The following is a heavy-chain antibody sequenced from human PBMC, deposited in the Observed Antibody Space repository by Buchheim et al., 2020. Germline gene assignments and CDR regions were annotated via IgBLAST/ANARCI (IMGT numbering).Heavy chain of an antibody. CDR1: GYTFTAYA. J-gene: IGHJ4*02. CDR3: ARERQTGSLDY. Sequence: QVQLVQSGAEVKKPGASVKISCEVSGYTFTAYAMHWVRQAPGQRLEWLGWINAANGNTKYSQKFQDRVTLTRDTSASTAYMDLSSLRSEDTAVYYCARERQTGSLDYWGQGTL. V-gene: IGHV1-3*01. CDR2: INAANGNT. D-gene: IGHD3-9*01.